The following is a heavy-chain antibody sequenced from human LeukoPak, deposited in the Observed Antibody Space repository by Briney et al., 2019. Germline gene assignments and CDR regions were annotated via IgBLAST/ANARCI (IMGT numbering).Heavy chain of an antibody. J-gene: IGHJ1*01. CDR1: GFTFSSYS. CDR3: ARDLSTSSTAYFQH. D-gene: IGHD6-6*01. V-gene: IGHV3-21*01. CDR2: ISSSSTYI. Sequence: GGSLRLSCAASGFTFSSYSMNWVRQAPGKGLEWVSSISSSSTYIYYADSVKGRFTISRDNAKNSLYLQMNSLRAEDTAVYYCARDLSTSSTAYFQHWGQGTLVTVSS.